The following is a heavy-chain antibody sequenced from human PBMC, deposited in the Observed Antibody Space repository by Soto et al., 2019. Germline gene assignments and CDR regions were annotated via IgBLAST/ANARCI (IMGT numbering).Heavy chain of an antibody. J-gene: IGHJ4*02. Sequence: EVQLLESGGGLVQPGGSLRLSCAASGFTFSSYAMSWVRQAPGKGLEWVSAISGSGGSTYYAVSVKGRFTISRDNSKNTLYLQMNSLRAEDTAVYYCQAYCGGDCLLDYWGQGTLVTVSS. D-gene: IGHD2-21*02. CDR3: QAYCGGDCLLDY. V-gene: IGHV3-23*01. CDR1: GFTFSSYA. CDR2: ISGSGGST.